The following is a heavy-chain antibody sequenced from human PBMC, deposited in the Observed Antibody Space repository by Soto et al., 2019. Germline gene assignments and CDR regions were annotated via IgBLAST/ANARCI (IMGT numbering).Heavy chain of an antibody. CDR3: ASPTNGFVGYGMDV. D-gene: IGHD3-10*01. CDR2: IIPIFGTA. J-gene: IGHJ6*02. Sequence: QVQLVQSGGEVKKPGASVRVSCKASGGTFSSYAISWVRQAPGQGLEWMGGIIPIFGTANYAQKFQGRVTITADKSTSTAYMELSSLRSEDTAVYYCASPTNGFVGYGMDVWGQGTTVTVSS. CDR1: GGTFSSYA. V-gene: IGHV1-69*06.